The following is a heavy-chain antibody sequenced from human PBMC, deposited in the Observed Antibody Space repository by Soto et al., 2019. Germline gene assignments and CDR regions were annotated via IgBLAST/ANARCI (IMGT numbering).Heavy chain of an antibody. Sequence: PSETLSLTCTVSCGSISSGDYYWSWIRQPPGKGLEWIGYIYYSGSTYYNPSLKSRVTISVDTSKNQFSLKLSSVTAADTAVYYCARDYYGSGSPDYWGQGTLVTVSS. CDR2: IYYSGST. J-gene: IGHJ4*02. D-gene: IGHD3-10*01. CDR1: CGSISSGDYY. CDR3: ARDYYGSGSPDY. V-gene: IGHV4-30-4*01.